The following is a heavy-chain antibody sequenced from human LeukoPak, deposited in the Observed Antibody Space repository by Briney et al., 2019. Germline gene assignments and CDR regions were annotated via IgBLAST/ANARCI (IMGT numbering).Heavy chain of an antibody. V-gene: IGHV1-69*02. D-gene: IGHD1-26*01. Sequence: SVKVSCKASGYTFTGYYMHWVRQAPGQGLEWMGRIIPILGIANYAQKFQGRVTITADKSTSTAYMELSSLRSEDTAVYYCARYSGSYFEGYWGQGTLVTVSS. CDR3: ARYSGSYFEGY. J-gene: IGHJ4*02. CDR2: IIPILGIA. CDR1: GYTFTGYY.